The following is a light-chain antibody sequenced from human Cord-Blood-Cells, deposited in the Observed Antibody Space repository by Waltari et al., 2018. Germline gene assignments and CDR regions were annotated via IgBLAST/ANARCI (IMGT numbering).Light chain of an antibody. CDR3: QQYNNLPPLT. V-gene: IGKV3-15*01. CDR2: GSS. J-gene: IGKJ4*01. CDR1: QSVSSN. Sequence: EIVMTQSPATLSVSPGERATLSCRANQSVSSNLAWYQQKHGQAPRLLIYGSSTMATGIAARFSGSGSGTEFTLTISSLQSEDFAVYYCQQYNNLPPLTFGGGTKVEIK.